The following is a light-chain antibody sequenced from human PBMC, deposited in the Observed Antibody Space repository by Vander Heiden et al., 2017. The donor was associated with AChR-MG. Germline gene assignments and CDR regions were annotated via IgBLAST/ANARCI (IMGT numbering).Light chain of an antibody. J-gene: IGLJ1*01. CDR2: DVT. Sequence: QSALTQPASVSGSPGQSITISCTGTSSDVGGYNYASWYQQPPGKAPQLMIYDVTDRPSGASNRFSGSKSGNTASLTISGLQAEDEADYYCSSYTRSSTHVFGTGTKVTVL. V-gene: IGLV2-14*01. CDR1: SSDVGGYNY. CDR3: SSYTRSSTHV.